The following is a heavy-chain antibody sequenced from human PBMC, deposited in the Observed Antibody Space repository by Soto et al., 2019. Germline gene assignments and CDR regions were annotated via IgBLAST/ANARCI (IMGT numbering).Heavy chain of an antibody. V-gene: IGHV4-31*03. J-gene: IGHJ4*02. CDR2: IYYSGST. CDR1: GGSISSADYY. D-gene: IGHD3-10*01. Sequence: QVQLQESGPGLVKPSQTLSLTCTVSGGSISSADYYWSWIRQHPGKGLEWIGYIYYSGSTYYNPSLTSRVTISVDTSKNLFSLKLSSVTAADTAVYYCARYGSGTYYPPNFDYWAQGTLVTVST. CDR3: ARYGSGTYYPPNFDY.